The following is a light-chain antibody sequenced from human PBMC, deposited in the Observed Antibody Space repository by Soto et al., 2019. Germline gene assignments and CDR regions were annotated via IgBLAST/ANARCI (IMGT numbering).Light chain of an antibody. Sequence: QSVLTQAPSASGTPGQRVTISCSGSSSNIGSNTVSWYQQVPGTAPKLLIYSNDQRPSGGPDRFSGSKSGTSASLAIGGLQSVDEADYYCAAWDDSLNGWVFGGGTKLTVL. CDR2: SND. V-gene: IGLV1-44*01. J-gene: IGLJ3*02. CDR1: SSNIGSNT. CDR3: AAWDDSLNGWV.